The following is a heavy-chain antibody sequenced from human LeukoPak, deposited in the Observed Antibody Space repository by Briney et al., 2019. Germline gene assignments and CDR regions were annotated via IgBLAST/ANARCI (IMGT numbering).Heavy chain of an antibody. D-gene: IGHD2-15*01. CDR2: FSSNGLYI. Sequence: GGSLRLSCAASGFTFSSYWMNWVRQAPGKGLEWVSSFSSNGLYIHYADSVKGRFTNSRDNAKNTLYLQMNSLRAEDTAVYYCARVDTRGGAFDIWGQGTMVTVSS. CDR1: GFTFSSYW. V-gene: IGHV3-21*01. CDR3: ARVDTRGGAFDI. J-gene: IGHJ3*02.